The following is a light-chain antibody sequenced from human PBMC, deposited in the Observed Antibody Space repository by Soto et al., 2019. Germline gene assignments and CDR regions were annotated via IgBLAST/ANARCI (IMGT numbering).Light chain of an antibody. Sequence: EVVMTQSPATLSVSPGARATLSCRASQRISSNLAWYQHNPGQPPRLLIFGASTRATGIPARFSGSGSETEFTLTISSPQSEDFAVYYCQQYNNWPPWTFGQGTKV. J-gene: IGKJ1*01. CDR2: GAS. V-gene: IGKV3-15*01. CDR1: QRISSN. CDR3: QQYNNWPPWT.